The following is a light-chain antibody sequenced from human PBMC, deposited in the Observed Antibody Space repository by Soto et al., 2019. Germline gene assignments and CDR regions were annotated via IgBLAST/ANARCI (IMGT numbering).Light chain of an antibody. CDR1: NSNIGSNY. CDR3: ATWDDSLSCWV. V-gene: IGLV1-47*02. CDR2: NNH. J-gene: IGLJ3*02. Sequence: QSVLTQPPSASGTPGQRVTISCSGGNSNIGSNYVYWYQQLPGTVPQLLIYNNHQRPSGVPDRFSASKSGSSASLDVSGLRSEDEADYYCATWDDSLSCWVFGGGTKLTVL.